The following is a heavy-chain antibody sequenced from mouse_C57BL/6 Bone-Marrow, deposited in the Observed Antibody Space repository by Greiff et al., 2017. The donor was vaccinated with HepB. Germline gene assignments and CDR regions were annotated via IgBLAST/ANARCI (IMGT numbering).Heavy chain of an antibody. CDR2: ISSGGSYT. CDR1: GFTFSSYG. J-gene: IGHJ4*01. V-gene: IGHV5-6*02. Sequence: EVMLVESGGDLVKPGGSLKLSCAASGFTFSSYGMPWVRQTPDKRLEWVATISSGGSYTYYPDSVKGRFTISRDNAKNTLYLQMSSLKSEDTAMYYCARRAGDAMDYWGQGTSVTVSS. CDR3: ARRAGDAMDY. D-gene: IGHD6-1*01.